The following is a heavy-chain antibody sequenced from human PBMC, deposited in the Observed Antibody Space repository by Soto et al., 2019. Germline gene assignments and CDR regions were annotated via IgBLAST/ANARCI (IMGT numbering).Heavy chain of an antibody. CDR1: GGTISIYT. Sequence: SVTVSCTSSGGTISIYTIICVRQAPGQGLEWMGRIIPILGIANYAQKFQGRVTITADKSTSTAYMELSSLRSEDTAVYYCAREGGVATIHVWGQGTLVTVSS. D-gene: IGHD5-12*01. V-gene: IGHV1-69*04. J-gene: IGHJ4*02. CDR2: IIPILGIA. CDR3: AREGGVATIHV.